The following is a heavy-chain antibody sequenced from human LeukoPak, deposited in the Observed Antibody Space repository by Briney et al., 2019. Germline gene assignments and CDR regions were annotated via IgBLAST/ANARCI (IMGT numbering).Heavy chain of an antibody. CDR3: ARHGYSGYDPLHYYYYYGMDV. V-gene: IGHV5-51*01. Sequence: GESLKISCKGSGYSFTSYWIGWVRQMPGKGLERMGIIYPGDSDTRYSPSFQGQVTISADKSISTAYLQWSSLKASDTAMYYCARHGYSGYDPLHYYYYYGMDVWGQGTTVTVSS. D-gene: IGHD5-12*01. CDR1: GYSFTSYW. CDR2: IYPGDSDT. J-gene: IGHJ6*02.